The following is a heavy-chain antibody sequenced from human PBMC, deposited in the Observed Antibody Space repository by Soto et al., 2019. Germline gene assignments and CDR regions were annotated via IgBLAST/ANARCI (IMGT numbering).Heavy chain of an antibody. J-gene: IGHJ4*02. CDR1: GGTFSSYA. D-gene: IGHD7-27*01. CDR3: GRVGTSRRIDY. V-gene: IGHV1-69*01. Sequence: QVQLVQSGAEVKKPGSSVKVSCKASGGTFSSYAISWVRQAPGQGLEWMGGIIPIFGTANYAQTFQGRVTITADESTRPAYMELRSLRSEDTAVYYCGRVGTSRRIDYWGQGTLVTVSS. CDR2: IIPIFGTA.